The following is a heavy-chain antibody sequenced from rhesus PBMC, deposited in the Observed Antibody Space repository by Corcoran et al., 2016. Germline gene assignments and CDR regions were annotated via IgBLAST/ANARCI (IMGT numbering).Heavy chain of an antibody. CDR2: IDSSGST. CDR3: ARDSQSGSYYYHTQLYFFDY. D-gene: IGHD3-16*01. V-gene: IGHV4-160*01. J-gene: IGHJ4*01. CDR1: GGSISGYW. Sequence: QVQLQESGPGLVKPSETLSLTCAVSGGSISGYWWRWIYQPPGKGLEWIVRIDSSGSTAHNPSLKSRVPISMDTSKNQFSLQLSSVTAADPAVYYCARDSQSGSYYYHTQLYFFDYWGQGVLVTVSS.